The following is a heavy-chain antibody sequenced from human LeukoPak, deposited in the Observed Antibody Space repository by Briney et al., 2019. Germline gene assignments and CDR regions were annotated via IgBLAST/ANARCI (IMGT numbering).Heavy chain of an antibody. V-gene: IGHV3-30*02. CDR3: AKVAGGAADY. Sequence: GGSLRLSCAASGFTFSSYAMSWVRQAPGKGLEWVAFIRYDGSNKYYADSVKGRFTISRDNSKNTLYLQMNSLRAEDTAVYYCAKVAGGAADYWGQGTLVTVSS. CDR1: GFTFSSYA. J-gene: IGHJ4*02. CDR2: IRYDGSNK. D-gene: IGHD3-16*01.